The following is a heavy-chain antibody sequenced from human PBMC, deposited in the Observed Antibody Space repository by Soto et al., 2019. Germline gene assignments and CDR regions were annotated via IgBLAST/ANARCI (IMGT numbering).Heavy chain of an antibody. CDR1: GGSISTINFY. Sequence: SETLSLTCTVSGGSISTINFYWSWVRQRPGKGLEWIGYIFYSGTTYYNPSLKSRVTISVDTSKNQLSLKLSSVTAADTAVYYCAKGSENDAFDIWGQGTMVTVSS. J-gene: IGHJ3*02. D-gene: IGHD2-15*01. CDR3: AKGSENDAFDI. V-gene: IGHV4-31*03. CDR2: IFYSGTT.